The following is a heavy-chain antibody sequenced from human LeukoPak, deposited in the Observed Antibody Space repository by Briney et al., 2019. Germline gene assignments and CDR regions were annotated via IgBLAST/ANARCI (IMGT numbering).Heavy chain of an antibody. CDR3: ARGTGFYDSSGHYYWGYFDS. CDR2: IYYSGTT. CDR1: GGSISSHY. J-gene: IGHJ4*02. Sequence: WETLSLSCTVSGGSISSHYWSWFRQTPGERPEWIAFIYYSGTTNYNPSLKGRVTISIDSSKNQFSLKLSSVTAADTAIYYCARGTGFYDSSGHYYWGYFDSWGQGTLVPVSS. V-gene: IGHV4-59*11. D-gene: IGHD3-22*01.